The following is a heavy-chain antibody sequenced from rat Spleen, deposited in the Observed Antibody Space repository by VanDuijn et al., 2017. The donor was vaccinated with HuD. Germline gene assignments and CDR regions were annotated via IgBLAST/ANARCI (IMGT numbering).Heavy chain of an antibody. CDR2: IDSAGST. J-gene: IGHJ1*01. CDR1: GYSITSGYR. Sequence: EVQLQESGPGLVKPSQSLSLTCSVTGYSITSGYRWNWIRKFPGNRLDWMGFIDSAGSTNCNPSLKSRISITGDTSKNQFFLQVNSIATEDTATYYGARGSWYFDFWGPGTMVTVSS. V-gene: IGHV3-3*01. D-gene: IGHD5-1*01. CDR3: ARGSWYFDF.